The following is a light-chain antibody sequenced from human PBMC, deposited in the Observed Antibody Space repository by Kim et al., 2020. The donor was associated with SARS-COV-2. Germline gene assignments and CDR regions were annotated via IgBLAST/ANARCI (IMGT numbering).Light chain of an antibody. J-gene: IGKJ1*01. CDR2: GAS. CDR3: QQYGSSRT. CDR1: QRVSSSY. Sequence: EIVLTQSPGTLSLSPGERATLSCRASQRVSSSYLAWYQQKPGQAPRLLIYGASSRATGIPDRFSGSGSGTAFTLTISRLEPEDFAVYYCQQYGSSRTFGQRTKVDIK. V-gene: IGKV3-20*01.